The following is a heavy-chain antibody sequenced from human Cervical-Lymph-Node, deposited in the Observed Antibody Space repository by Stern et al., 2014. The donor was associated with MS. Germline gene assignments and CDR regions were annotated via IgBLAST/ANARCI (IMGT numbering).Heavy chain of an antibody. J-gene: IGHJ4*02. CDR1: GFSFYTHG. CDR3: AKDLSYTGSFDY. Sequence: VQLVESGGGVVQPGTSLRLSCAASGFSFYTHGMHWVRQAPGKGLEWVAFISYDGKNQYYADPVRGRFTISRDNPKKTLSLQLDSLRVEDTAVYHCAKDLSYTGSFDYWGQGTLLAVSS. CDR2: ISYDGKNQ. V-gene: IGHV3-30*18. D-gene: IGHD1-26*01.